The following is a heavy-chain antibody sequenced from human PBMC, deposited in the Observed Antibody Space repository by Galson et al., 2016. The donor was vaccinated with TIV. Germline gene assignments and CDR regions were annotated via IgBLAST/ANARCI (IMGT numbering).Heavy chain of an antibody. J-gene: IGHJ4*02. V-gene: IGHV3-20*04. CDR3: AKDPRLYGGYFLHYFDY. D-gene: IGHD4-17*01. CDR2: INWNGGST. CDR1: GFTFDDYG. Sequence: SLRLSCAASGFTFDDYGVSWVRQAPGKGLEWVSSINWNGGSTGYADSVKGRFTISRDNAKNSLYLQMNSLRSDDTAMYYCAKDPRLYGGYFLHYFDYWGQGTLVTVSS.